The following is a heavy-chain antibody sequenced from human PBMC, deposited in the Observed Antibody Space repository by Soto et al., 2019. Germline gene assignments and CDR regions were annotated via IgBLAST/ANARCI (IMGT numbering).Heavy chain of an antibody. CDR2: IIPVFGRP. CDR3: AREGSGYNL. Sequence: SVKVSCKASGGSFSSFGISWVRQAPGQGLEWMGGIIPVFGRPNYAQRFRGRLTITADESTNTVYLELIDLRSEDTAVYYCAREGSGYNLWGPGTQVTVSS. J-gene: IGHJ1*01. CDR1: GGSFSSFG. V-gene: IGHV1-69*13. D-gene: IGHD5-12*01.